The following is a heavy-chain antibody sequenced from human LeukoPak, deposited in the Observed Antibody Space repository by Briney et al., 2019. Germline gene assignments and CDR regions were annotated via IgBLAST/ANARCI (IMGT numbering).Heavy chain of an antibody. CDR3: ARGGGGYDSGGTYYFDY. Sequence: SETLSLTCAVYGGSFSGYYWSWIRQPPGKGLEWIGEINHSGSTNYNPSLKSRVTISVDTSKNQFSLKLSSVTAADTAVYYCARGGGGYDSGGTYYFDYWGQGTLVTVSS. J-gene: IGHJ4*02. CDR1: GGSFSGYY. V-gene: IGHV4-34*01. D-gene: IGHD2-15*01. CDR2: INHSGST.